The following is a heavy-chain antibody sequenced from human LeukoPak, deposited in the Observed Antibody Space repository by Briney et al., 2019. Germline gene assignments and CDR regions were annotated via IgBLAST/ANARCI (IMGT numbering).Heavy chain of an antibody. V-gene: IGHV3-7*01. CDR2: IKRDGSDT. D-gene: IGHD2-8*02. Sequence: PGGSLRLSCAASGFTFSSYWVTWVRQAPGRGLEWVANIKRDGSDTHYLDSLKGRFTISRDNAKSSLSLQMNSLRAEDTAVYYCARDSSYCSGGVCFDVFDIWGQGTMVVVSS. CDR1: GFTFSSYW. J-gene: IGHJ3*02. CDR3: ARDSSYCSGGVCFDVFDI.